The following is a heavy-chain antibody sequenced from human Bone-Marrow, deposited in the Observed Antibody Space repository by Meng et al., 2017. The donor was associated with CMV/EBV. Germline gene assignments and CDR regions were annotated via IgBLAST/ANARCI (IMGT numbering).Heavy chain of an antibody. D-gene: IGHD6-19*01. CDR1: GYTFTGYY. CDR3: ARDRGIAVAGKGYYGMDV. V-gene: IGHV1-69*10. J-gene: IGHJ6*02. Sequence: SVKVSCKASGYTFTGYYMHWVRQAPGQGLEWMGWIIPILGIANYAQKFQGRVTITADKSTSTAYMELSSLRSEDTAVYYCARDRGIAVAGKGYYGMDVWGQGTTVTVSS. CDR2: IIPILGIA.